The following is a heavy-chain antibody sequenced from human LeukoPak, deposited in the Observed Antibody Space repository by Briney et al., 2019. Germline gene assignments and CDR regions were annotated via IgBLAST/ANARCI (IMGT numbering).Heavy chain of an antibody. CDR2: INPNSGGT. V-gene: IGHV1-2*06. CDR3: ARVSEIWAFDI. D-gene: IGHD3-16*01. J-gene: IGHJ3*02. Sequence: ASVKVSCKASGYTFTGYYMHWVRQAPGQGLERMGRINPNSGGTNYAQKFQGRVTMTRDTSISTAYMELSRLRSDDTAVYYCARVSEIWAFDIWGQGTMVTVSS. CDR1: GYTFTGYY.